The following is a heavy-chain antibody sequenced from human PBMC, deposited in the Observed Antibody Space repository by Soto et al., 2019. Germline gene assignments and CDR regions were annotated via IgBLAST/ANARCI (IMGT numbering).Heavy chain of an antibody. Sequence: PGGSLRLSCAASGFTFSSYSMNWVRQAPGKGLEWVSSISSSSSYIYYADSVKGRFTISRDNAQNXLYQQMNSLRAEDTAVYYCARDSSSPHFDCWGQGTLVTVSS. V-gene: IGHV3-21*01. J-gene: IGHJ4*02. CDR2: ISSSSSYI. CDR1: GFTFSSYS. CDR3: ARDSSSPHFDC. D-gene: IGHD2-2*01.